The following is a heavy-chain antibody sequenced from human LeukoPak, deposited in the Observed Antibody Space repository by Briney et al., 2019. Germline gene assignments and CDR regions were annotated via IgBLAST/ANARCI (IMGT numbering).Heavy chain of an antibody. Sequence: GGSLRLSCAASGLTFSSYSMTWVRQAPGKGLEWVSYISSSSSTIYYADSVKGRFTISRDNAKNSLYLQMNSLRAEDTAVYYCAREAGWVRGVIDYWGQGTLVTVSS. CDR3: AREAGWVRGVIDY. J-gene: IGHJ4*02. D-gene: IGHD3-10*01. V-gene: IGHV3-48*01. CDR2: ISSSSSTI. CDR1: GLTFSSYS.